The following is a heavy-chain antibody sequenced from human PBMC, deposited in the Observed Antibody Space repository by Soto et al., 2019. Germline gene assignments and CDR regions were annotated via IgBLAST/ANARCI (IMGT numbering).Heavy chain of an antibody. Sequence: GGSLRLSCAASGFTFSDYYMSWIRQAPGEGLEWVSYISSSGSVRNYADSVKGRFTISRDNAKNSLYLQMNSLRADGTAVYYCAREERRCGSSSSSCYPQPTDYWGQGTPVTVSS. CDR2: ISSSGSVR. CDR1: GFTFSDYY. D-gene: IGHD2-2*01. V-gene: IGHV3-11*01. J-gene: IGHJ4*02. CDR3: AREERRCGSSSSSCYPQPTDY.